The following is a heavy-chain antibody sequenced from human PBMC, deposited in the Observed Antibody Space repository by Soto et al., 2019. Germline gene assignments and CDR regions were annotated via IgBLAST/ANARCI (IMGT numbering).Heavy chain of an antibody. CDR2: INHSGST. V-gene: IGHV4-34*01. Sequence: PSETLSLTCAVYGGSFSGYYWSWIRQPPGKGLEWIGEINHSGSTNYNPSLKSRVTISVDTSKNQFSLKLSSVTAADTAVYYCARSRWYYYGSGSYYPPALFGYWGQGTLVTVS. J-gene: IGHJ4*02. CDR1: GGSFSGYY. CDR3: ARSRWYYYGSGSYYPPALFGY. D-gene: IGHD3-10*01.